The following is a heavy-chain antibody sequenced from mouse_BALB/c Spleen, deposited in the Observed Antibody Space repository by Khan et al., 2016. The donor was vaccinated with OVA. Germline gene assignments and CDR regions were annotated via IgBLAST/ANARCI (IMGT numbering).Heavy chain of an antibody. CDR2: IWGGGGT. CDR3: ARAYYRYDGYYAMDY. J-gene: IGHJ4*01. V-gene: IGHV2-6-4*01. D-gene: IGHD2-14*01. Sequence: QMQLEESGPGLVAPSQSLSITCTVSGFSLSRYNIHWVRQPPGKGLEWLGMIWGGGGTDYNSTHKSRLSISKDKSKNQVFLKMNSLQTDDTAMYFCARAYYRYDGYYAMDYWGQGTSVTVSS. CDR1: GFSLSRYN.